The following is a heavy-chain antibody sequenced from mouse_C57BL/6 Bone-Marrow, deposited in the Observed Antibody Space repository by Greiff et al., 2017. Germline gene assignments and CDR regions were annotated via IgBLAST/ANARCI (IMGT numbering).Heavy chain of an antibody. Sequence: QVQLQQSGPGLVQPSQSLSITCTVSGFSLTSYGVHWVRQSPGKGLEWLGVIWRGGSTDYNAAVMSRLSITKDNSKSQVFFKMNSLQADDTAIYYCAKNRAYGNFYFDYWGQGTTLTVSS. CDR1: GFSLTSYG. CDR3: AKNRAYGNFYFDY. J-gene: IGHJ2*01. D-gene: IGHD2-1*01. V-gene: IGHV2-5*01. CDR2: IWRGGST.